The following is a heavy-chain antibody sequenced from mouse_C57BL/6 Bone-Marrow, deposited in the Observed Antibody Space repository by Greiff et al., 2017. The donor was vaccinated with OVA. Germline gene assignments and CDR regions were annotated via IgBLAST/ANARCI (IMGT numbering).Heavy chain of an antibody. Sequence: VQLKESVAELVRPGASVKLSCTASGFNIKNTYMHWVKQRPEQGLEWLGRIDPANGNTTYAPKVQGKSTITADTSSNTAYLQLSSLTSEDTAIYYCARRGYGSSPWVAYWGQGTLGTVSA. CDR2: IDPANGNT. D-gene: IGHD1-1*01. CDR1: GFNIKNTY. CDR3: ARRGYGSSPWVAY. V-gene: IGHV14-3*01. J-gene: IGHJ3*01.